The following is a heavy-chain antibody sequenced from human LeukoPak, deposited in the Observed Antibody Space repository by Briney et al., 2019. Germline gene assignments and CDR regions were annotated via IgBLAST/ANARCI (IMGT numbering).Heavy chain of an antibody. CDR2: INWNGGST. Sequence: GGSLRLSCAASGFTFDDYGMSWVRQAPGKGLEWVSGINWNGGSTGYADSVKGRFTISRDNAKNSLYLQMNSLRAEDTALYYCARPGIYCSGGSCYSGMADYWGQGTLVTVSS. D-gene: IGHD2-15*01. J-gene: IGHJ4*02. CDR1: GFTFDDYG. V-gene: IGHV3-20*04. CDR3: ARPGIYCSGGSCYSGMADY.